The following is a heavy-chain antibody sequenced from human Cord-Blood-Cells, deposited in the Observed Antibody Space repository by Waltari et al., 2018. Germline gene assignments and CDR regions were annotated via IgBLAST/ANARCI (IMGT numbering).Heavy chain of an antibody. D-gene: IGHD3-10*01. CDR1: GGPFSSYA. J-gene: IGHJ5*02. Sequence: QVQLVQSGAEVKKPGPSVKVSCKASGGPFSSYAISWVRQAPGQGLEWMGGIIPILGIANYAQKFQGRVTITADESTSTAYMELSSLRSEDTAVYYCARGGEGFTRFDPWGQGTLVTVSS. V-gene: IGHV1-69*04. CDR2: IIPILGIA. CDR3: ARGGEGFTRFDP.